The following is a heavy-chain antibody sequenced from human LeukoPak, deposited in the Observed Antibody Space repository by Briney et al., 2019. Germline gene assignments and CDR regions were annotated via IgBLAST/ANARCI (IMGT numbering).Heavy chain of an antibody. V-gene: IGHV1-18*01. D-gene: IGHD3-10*01. CDR1: GYTFSDYG. CDR3: TRDYSGDY. Sequence: GASVKVSCKASGYTFSDYGINWVRQAPGQGLEWMGWITVYNDDTNYGQKFQGRVTMTTDTSTSTAYMELRRLRSDDTAVCYCTRDYSGDYWGQGTLVTVSS. J-gene: IGHJ4*02. CDR2: ITVYNDDT.